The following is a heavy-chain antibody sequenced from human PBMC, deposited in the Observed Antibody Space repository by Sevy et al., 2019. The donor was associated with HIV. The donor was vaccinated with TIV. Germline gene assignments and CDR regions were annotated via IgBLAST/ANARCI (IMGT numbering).Heavy chain of an antibody. Sequence: ASVKVSCKASGYTFTSYGISWVRQAPGQGLEWMGWISAYNGNTNYAQTLQGRVTMTTDTSTSTAYMELRSLRSDDTAVYYCARVPSRIAARPKDYFDYWGQGTLVTVSS. CDR3: ARVPSRIAARPKDYFDY. CDR1: GYTFTSYG. CDR2: ISAYNGNT. V-gene: IGHV1-18*01. J-gene: IGHJ4*02. D-gene: IGHD6-6*01.